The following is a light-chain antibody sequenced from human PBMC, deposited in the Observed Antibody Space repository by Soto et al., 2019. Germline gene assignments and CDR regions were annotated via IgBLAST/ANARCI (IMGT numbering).Light chain of an antibody. Sequence: DIVMTQSPDSLAVSLGERATINCKSSQSVLSSSNNRNYLAWFQLKPGQPPKLLIYWASTRESGVTDRFSGSGSGTDFTLTISSLQAEDVAVYYCQQYYSTCWTFGQGTKVEIK. J-gene: IGKJ1*01. CDR2: WAS. CDR3: QQYYSTCWT. V-gene: IGKV4-1*01. CDR1: QSVLSSSNNRNY.